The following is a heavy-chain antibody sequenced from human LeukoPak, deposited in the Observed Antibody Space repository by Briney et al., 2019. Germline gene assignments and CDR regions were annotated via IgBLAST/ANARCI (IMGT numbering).Heavy chain of an antibody. V-gene: IGHV3-23*01. CDR1: GFTFSSYA. Sequence: QSGGSLRLSCAASGFTFSSYAMSWVRQAPGKGLEGVSAISGSGGSTYYADSVKGRFTISRDNSKNTLYLQMNSLRAEDTAVYYCAKALYYDSSGYYLPDDYWGQGTLVTVSS. CDR3: AKALYYDSSGYYLPDDY. CDR2: ISGSGGST. D-gene: IGHD3-22*01. J-gene: IGHJ4*02.